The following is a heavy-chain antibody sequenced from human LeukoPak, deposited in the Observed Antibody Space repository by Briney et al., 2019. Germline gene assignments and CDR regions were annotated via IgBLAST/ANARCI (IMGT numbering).Heavy chain of an antibody. CDR3: ARRYSGYDSKKMPGYYFDY. CDR2: IYHSGST. CDR1: GGSISSSNW. D-gene: IGHD5-12*01. V-gene: IGHV4-4*02. Sequence: PSGTLSLTCAVSGGSISSSNWWSWVRQPPGKGLEWIGEIYHSGSTNYNPSLKSRVTISVDKSKNQFSLKLSSVTAADTAVYYCARRYSGYDSKKMPGYYFDYWGQGTLVTVSS. J-gene: IGHJ4*02.